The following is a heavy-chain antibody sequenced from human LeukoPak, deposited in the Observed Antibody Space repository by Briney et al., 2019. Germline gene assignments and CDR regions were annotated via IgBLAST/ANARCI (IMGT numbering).Heavy chain of an antibody. Sequence: SGGSLRLSCAASGFTVSSNYMSWVRQAPGKGLEWVSVIYSGGSTYYADSVKARFTISRDNSKNTLYLQMNSLRAEDTAVYYCARGLPTLLFDYWGQGTLVTVSS. D-gene: IGHD2-15*01. V-gene: IGHV3-53*01. J-gene: IGHJ4*02. CDR2: IYSGGST. CDR1: GFTVSSNY. CDR3: ARGLPTLLFDY.